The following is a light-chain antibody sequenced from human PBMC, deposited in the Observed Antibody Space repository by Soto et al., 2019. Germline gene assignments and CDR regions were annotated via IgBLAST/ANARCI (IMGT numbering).Light chain of an antibody. CDR2: KVT. CDR1: SSDVGAYNY. Sequence: QSVLTQPASVSGSPGQSITISCTGTSSDVGAYNYVSWYQQYPGKAPKLMIYKVTNRPSGVSYRFSGSKSGNTASLTISGLQAEDEADYFCTSSTTGSLYVFGTGTKVTVL. V-gene: IGLV2-14*01. CDR3: TSSTTGSLYV. J-gene: IGLJ1*01.